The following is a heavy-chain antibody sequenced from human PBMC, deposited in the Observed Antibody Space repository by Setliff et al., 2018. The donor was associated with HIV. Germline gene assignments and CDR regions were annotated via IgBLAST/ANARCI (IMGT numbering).Heavy chain of an antibody. CDR1: GYSFTSYS. CDR2: VDPSGGST. Sequence: GASVKVSCKASGYSFTSYSMHWVRQTPGQGLEWMGIVDPSGGSTHYAQKFQGRVTMARDTSISTAYMELSRLRSDDTAVYYCATKVYCTNGVCLDAFDIWGQGTMVTVSS. J-gene: IGHJ3*02. V-gene: IGHV1-2*02. CDR3: ATKVYCTNGVCLDAFDI. D-gene: IGHD2-8*01.